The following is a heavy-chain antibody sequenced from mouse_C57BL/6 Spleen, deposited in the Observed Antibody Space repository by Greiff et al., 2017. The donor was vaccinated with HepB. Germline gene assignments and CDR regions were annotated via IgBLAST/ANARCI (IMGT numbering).Heavy chain of an antibody. CDR3: ARGRDGYPYYFDY. D-gene: IGHD2-3*01. J-gene: IGHJ2*01. Sequence: QVQLQQPGAELVMPGASVKLSCKASGYTFTSYWMPWVKQRPGQGLEWIGEIDPSDSYTNYNQKFKGKSTLTVDKSSSTAYMQLSSLTSEDSAVYYGARGRDGYPYYFDYWGQGTTLTVSS. CDR2: IDPSDSYT. V-gene: IGHV1-69*01. CDR1: GYTFTSYW.